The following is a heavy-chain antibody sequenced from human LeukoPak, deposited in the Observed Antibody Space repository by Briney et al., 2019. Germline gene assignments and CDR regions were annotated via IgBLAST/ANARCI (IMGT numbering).Heavy chain of an antibody. V-gene: IGHV4-59*01. CDR3: ARVRPLQNYLSLIGQWLVGPDAFDI. D-gene: IGHD6-19*01. Sequence: SETLSLTCTVSGGSISSYYWSWIRQPPGKGLEWIGYIYYSGSTNYNPSLKSRVTISVDTSKNQFSLKLNSVTAADTAVYYCARVRPLQNYLSLIGQWLVGPDAFDIWGQGTMVTVSS. CDR1: GGSISSYY. CDR2: IYYSGST. J-gene: IGHJ3*02.